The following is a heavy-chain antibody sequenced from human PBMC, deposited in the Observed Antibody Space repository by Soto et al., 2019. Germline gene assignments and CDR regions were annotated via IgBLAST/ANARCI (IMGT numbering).Heavy chain of an antibody. CDR3: ARTGGGMAARPLEY. CDR2: ISAYNGNK. CDR1: GYMFTTYG. Sequence: QVQLVQSGGEVKKPGASVEVSCRTSGYMFTTYGMSWVRQAPGQGLEWMAWISAYNGNKKYAQKCQGRVTMTTDTSTSTVSMELRNLTSDDTCTYFCARTGGGMAARPLEYWGQGTLVTVSS. J-gene: IGHJ4*02. D-gene: IGHD6-6*01. V-gene: IGHV1-18*04.